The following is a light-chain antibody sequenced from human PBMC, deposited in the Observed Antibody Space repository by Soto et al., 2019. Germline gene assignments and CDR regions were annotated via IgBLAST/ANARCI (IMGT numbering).Light chain of an antibody. CDR3: ATWDDILNGWV. V-gene: IGLV1-44*01. CDR2: SND. CDR1: DSNIGSNT. J-gene: IGLJ3*02. Sequence: QPVLTQPPSASGTPGQRVTISCSGSDSNIGSNTVNWYRHLPGMAPKLLTHSNDHRPSGVADRFSGSKSGTSASLAISGLQSEDEADYYCATWDDILNGWVFGGGTKLTVL.